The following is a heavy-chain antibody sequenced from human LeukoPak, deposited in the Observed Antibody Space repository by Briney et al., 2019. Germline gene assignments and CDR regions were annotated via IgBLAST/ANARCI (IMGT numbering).Heavy chain of an antibody. CDR1: GGSFSGYY. V-gene: IGHV4-34*01. D-gene: IGHD6-13*01. Sequence: SETLSLTCAVYGGSFSGYYWSWIRQPPGKGLEWIGEINHSGSTNYNPSLKSRVTISVDTSKNQFPLKLSSVTAADTAVYYCARRGAWRAAAGPYGVDYWGQGTLVTVSS. CDR3: ARRGAWRAAAGPYGVDY. CDR2: INHSGST. J-gene: IGHJ4*02.